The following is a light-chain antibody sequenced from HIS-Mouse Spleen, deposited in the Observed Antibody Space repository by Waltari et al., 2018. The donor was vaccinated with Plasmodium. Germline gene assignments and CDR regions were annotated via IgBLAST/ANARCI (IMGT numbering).Light chain of an antibody. CDR3: QAWDSSTVV. Sequence: SYELTQPPSVSVSPGQTASITCSGDKLGYKYACWYQQKPGQSPVRVIYQDSKRPSGIPERFSGSNSGNTATLTISGTQAMDEADYYCQAWDSSTVVFGGGTKLTVL. CDR2: QDS. J-gene: IGLJ2*01. V-gene: IGLV3-1*01. CDR1: KLGYKY.